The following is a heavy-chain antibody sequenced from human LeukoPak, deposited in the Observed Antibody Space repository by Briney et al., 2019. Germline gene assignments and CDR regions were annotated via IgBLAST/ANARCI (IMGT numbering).Heavy chain of an antibody. V-gene: IGHV3-30*19. CDR1: GFTFSNYG. J-gene: IGHJ6*02. CDR2: VSYDGSNK. Sequence: GRSLRLSCAASGFTFSNYGMHWVRQAPGKGLEWVAVVSYDGSNKFYADSVKGRFTISRDNSKNTLYLEMNSLRTEDTAVYYCARRIAVPGTANYYYYGMDVWGQGTTVTVSS. CDR3: ARRIAVPGTANYYYYGMDV. D-gene: IGHD6-19*01.